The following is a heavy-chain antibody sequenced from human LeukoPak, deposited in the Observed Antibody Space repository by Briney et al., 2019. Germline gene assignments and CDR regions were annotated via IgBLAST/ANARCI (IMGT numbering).Heavy chain of an antibody. V-gene: IGHV3-20*04. CDR2: INWSGGST. Sequence: PGGSLRLSCAASGFTFDDCGMNWVRQVPGKGLEWVSGINWSGGSTGYADSVKGRFTISRDNAKNSLYLQMNSLRAEDTALYYCARAVKGGDYGGGYFEYWGQGTLVTVSS. CDR3: ARAVKGGDYGGGYFEY. D-gene: IGHD4-17*01. J-gene: IGHJ4*02. CDR1: GFTFDDCG.